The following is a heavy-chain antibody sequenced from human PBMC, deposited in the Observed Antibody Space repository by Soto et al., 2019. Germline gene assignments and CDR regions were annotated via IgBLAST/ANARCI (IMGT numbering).Heavy chain of an antibody. CDR2: ISASGGST. D-gene: IGHD1-26*01. CDR3: ASPKWELRQYFQH. V-gene: IGHV3-23*01. CDR1: GFTFSSYA. J-gene: IGHJ1*01. Sequence: PGGSLRLSCVVSGFTFSSYAMSWVRQAPRKGLEWVSGISASGGSTYSADSVKGRFTISRDNSKNTLYLQMNSLRAEDTAVYYCASPKWELRQYFQHWGHGTLVTVSS.